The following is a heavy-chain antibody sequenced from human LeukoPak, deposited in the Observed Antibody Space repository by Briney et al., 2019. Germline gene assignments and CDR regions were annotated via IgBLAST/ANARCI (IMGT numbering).Heavy chain of an antibody. CDR3: ARHGRGDLYYFDY. J-gene: IGHJ4*02. D-gene: IGHD3-10*01. Sequence: KPSETLSLTCTVSGGPISSYYWSWIRQPPGKGLEWIGYIYYSGSTNYNPSLKSRVTISVDTSKNQFSLKLSSVTAADTAVYYCARHGRGDLYYFDYWGQGTLVTVSS. CDR1: GGPISSYY. CDR2: IYYSGST. V-gene: IGHV4-59*08.